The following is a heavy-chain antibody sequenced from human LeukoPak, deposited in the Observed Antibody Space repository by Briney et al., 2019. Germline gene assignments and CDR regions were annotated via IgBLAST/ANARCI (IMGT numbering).Heavy chain of an antibody. V-gene: IGHV3-21*01. CDR2: ISYSSNYI. CDR1: GFSFSSYS. J-gene: IGHJ4*02. Sequence: GGSLRLSCAASGFSFSSYSMNWVRQAPGRGLEWVSSISYSSNYIYYADSVKGRFTISRDDARKSLFLQMSSLRAEDTAVYYCARRFSTENYSALDCWGQGTLVTVSS. D-gene: IGHD1-7*01. CDR3: ARRFSTENYSALDC.